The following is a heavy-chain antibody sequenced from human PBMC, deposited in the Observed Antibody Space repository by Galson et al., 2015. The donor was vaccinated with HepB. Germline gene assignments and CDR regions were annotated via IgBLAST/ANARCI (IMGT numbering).Heavy chain of an antibody. V-gene: IGHV1-18*01. D-gene: IGHD5-18*01. CDR1: GYTFISYG. CDR2: ISTYNGNT. Sequence: SVQVSCKASGYTFISYGITWVRQAPGQGLEWVGWISTYNGNTNYAQKLQGRVTMTTDTSTSTAYLGLRSLRYDDTAVYYCAIVDTGIPIGDWGQGTLVTVSS. J-gene: IGHJ4*02. CDR3: AIVDTGIPIGD.